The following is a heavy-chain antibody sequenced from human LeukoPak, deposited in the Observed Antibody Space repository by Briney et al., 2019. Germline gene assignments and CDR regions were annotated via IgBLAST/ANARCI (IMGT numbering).Heavy chain of an antibody. CDR1: GFTFSIYS. CDR2: ITSSSNYI. J-gene: IGHJ4*02. Sequence: GGSLRLSCAASGFTFSIYSMDWVRQAPGKGLEWLSSITSSSNYIYYADSVKGRFTISRNNVQNSLYLQMNSLRAEDTAMYYCARDRGYFDNWGQGTLVTVSS. CDR3: ARDRGYFDN. V-gene: IGHV3-21*01.